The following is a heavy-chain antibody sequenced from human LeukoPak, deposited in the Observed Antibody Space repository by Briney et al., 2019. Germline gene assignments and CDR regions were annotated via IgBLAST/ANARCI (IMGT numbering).Heavy chain of an antibody. V-gene: IGHV3-21*04. D-gene: IGHD2-21*02. CDR1: GFTFSSYT. CDR3: AKSHHVTAIDY. Sequence: GGSLRLSCEASGFTFSSYTMNWVRRAPGKGLEWVSSISSSSSYIYYADSMKGRFTISRDNAKNSLYLQMNSLRAEDTALYYCAKSHHVTAIDYWGQGTLVTVSS. CDR2: ISSSSSYI. J-gene: IGHJ4*02.